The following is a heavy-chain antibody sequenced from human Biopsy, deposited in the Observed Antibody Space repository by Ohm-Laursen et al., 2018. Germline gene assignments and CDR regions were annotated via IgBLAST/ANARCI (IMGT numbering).Heavy chain of an antibody. V-gene: IGHV3-9*01. J-gene: IGHJ6*02. CDR2: ISWNSDSI. CDR1: GFSFDNYV. Sequence: SLRLSCAASGFSFDNYVMHWVRQAPGKGLEWVSGISWNSDSIGYADSVKGRFTISRDNAKNSLYLQMNSLRSEDTALYYCAKDRYPSSWHYYYGMGVWGQGTTVTVSS. D-gene: IGHD6-13*01. CDR3: AKDRYPSSWHYYYGMGV.